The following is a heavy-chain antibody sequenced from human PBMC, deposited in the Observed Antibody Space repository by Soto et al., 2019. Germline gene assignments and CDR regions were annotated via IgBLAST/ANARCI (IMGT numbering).Heavy chain of an antibody. V-gene: IGHV1-69*04. CDR3: ARDTRSDYGPLDY. CDR2: IIPILGIA. Sequence: ASVKVSCKASGGTFSSYTISWVQQAPGQGLEWMGRIIPILGIANYAQKFQGRVTITADKSTSTAYMELSSLRSEDTAVYYCARDTRSDYGPLDYWGQGTLVTVSS. D-gene: IGHD3-10*01. CDR1: GGTFSSYT. J-gene: IGHJ4*02.